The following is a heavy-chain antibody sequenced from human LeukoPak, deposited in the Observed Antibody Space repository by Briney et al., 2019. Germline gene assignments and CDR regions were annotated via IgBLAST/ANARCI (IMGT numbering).Heavy chain of an antibody. Sequence: SETLSLTCAVYGGYFSGYYWSWIRQPPGKGLEWIGEINHSGSTNYNPSLKSRVTISVDTSKNQFSLKLSSVTAADTAVYYCARGGGGWNAWFDPWGQGTLVTVSS. CDR1: GGYFSGYY. CDR3: ARGGGGWNAWFDP. CDR2: INHSGST. D-gene: IGHD1-1*01. V-gene: IGHV4-34*01. J-gene: IGHJ5*02.